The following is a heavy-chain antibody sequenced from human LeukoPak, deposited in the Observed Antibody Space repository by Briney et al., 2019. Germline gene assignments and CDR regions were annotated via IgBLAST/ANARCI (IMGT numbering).Heavy chain of an antibody. CDR2: IYYSGST. J-gene: IGHJ4*02. CDR3: ARLMYLSFGVVY. V-gene: IGHV4-39*01. Sequence: SETLSLTCTVSGGSISSSSYYWGWIRQPPGKGLEWIGSIYYSGSTYYNPSLKSRVTISVDTSKNQFSLKLSSVTAADTAVYYCARLMYLSFGVVYWGQGTLVTVSS. D-gene: IGHD3-3*01. CDR1: GGSISSSSYY.